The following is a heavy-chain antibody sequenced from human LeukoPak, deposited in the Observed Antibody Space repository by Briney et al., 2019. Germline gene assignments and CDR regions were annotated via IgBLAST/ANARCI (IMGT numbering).Heavy chain of an antibody. J-gene: IGHJ6*02. V-gene: IGHV3-23*01. Sequence: GGSLRLSCAAPGFTFSSYAMSWVRQAPGKGLEWVSAISGSGGSTYYADSVKGRFTISRDNSKNTLYLQMNSLRAEDTAVYYCAKGAQRSPYYGMDVWGQGTTVTVSS. D-gene: IGHD4-17*01. CDR1: GFTFSSYA. CDR2: ISGSGGST. CDR3: AKGAQRSPYYGMDV.